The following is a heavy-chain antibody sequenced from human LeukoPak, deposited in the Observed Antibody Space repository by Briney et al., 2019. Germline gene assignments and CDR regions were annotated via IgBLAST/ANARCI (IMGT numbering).Heavy chain of an antibody. J-gene: IGHJ5*02. CDR2: INHSGST. CDR3: SGYYYERWFDP. CDR1: GGSFSGYY. D-gene: IGHD3-22*01. V-gene: IGHV4-34*01. Sequence: SETLSLTCAVYGGSFSGYYWSWIRQPPGKGLEWIGEINHSGSTNYNPSLKSRVTISVDTSKNQFSLNLSSVTAADTAVYDSSGYYYERWFDPWGQGTLVTVSS.